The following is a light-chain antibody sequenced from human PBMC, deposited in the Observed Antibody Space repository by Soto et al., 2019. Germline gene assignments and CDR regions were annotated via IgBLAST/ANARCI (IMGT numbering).Light chain of an antibody. CDR1: SSDVGGYKY. V-gene: IGLV2-8*01. Sequence: QSVLTQPPSASGSPGQSVTISCTGTSSDVGGYKYVSWYQQHPGKGPKLMIYEVSKRPSGVPDRFSGSKSANTASLTVSGLQAEDEADYYCSSFAGNNHFVFGTGTKLTVL. CDR3: SSFAGNNHFV. J-gene: IGLJ1*01. CDR2: EVS.